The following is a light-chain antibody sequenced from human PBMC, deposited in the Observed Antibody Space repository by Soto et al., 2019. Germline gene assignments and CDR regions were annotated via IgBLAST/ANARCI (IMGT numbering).Light chain of an antibody. CDR1: SSDVGSYNR. CDR3: SSYTSSSTYV. Sequence: QSALTQPPSVSGSPGQSVTISCTGTSSDVGSYNRVSWSQQPPGTAPKLMIYEVSNRPSGVPDRFSGSKSGNTASLTISGLQAEDEADYYCSSYTSSSTYVFGTGTKFTVL. V-gene: IGLV2-18*02. CDR2: EVS. J-gene: IGLJ1*01.